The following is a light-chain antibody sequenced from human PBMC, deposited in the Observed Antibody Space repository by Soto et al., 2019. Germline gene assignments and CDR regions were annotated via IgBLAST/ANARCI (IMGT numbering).Light chain of an antibody. CDR1: QSVSSSY. CDR2: GAS. J-gene: IGKJ5*01. V-gene: IGKV3-20*01. CDR3: QQYGSSPPIT. Sequence: EIVLTQPPGTLSLSLGERATLSCRASQSVSSSYLTWYQQKPGQAPRLLIYGASSRATGIPDRFSGSGSGTDFTLTISRLEPEDFAVYYCQQYGSSPPITFGQGTRLEIK.